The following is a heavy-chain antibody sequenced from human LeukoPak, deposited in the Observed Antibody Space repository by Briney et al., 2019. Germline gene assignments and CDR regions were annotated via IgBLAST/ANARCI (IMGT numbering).Heavy chain of an antibody. CDR1: GGSISSGGYY. D-gene: IGHD4-17*01. Sequence: SETLSLTCTVSGGSISSGGYYWSWIRQRPGKGLEWIGYIYYSGSTYYNPSLKSRVTISVDTSKNQFSLKLSSVTAADTAVYYCAREMTTVTTRYGMDVWSKGTTVTVSS. J-gene: IGHJ6*04. CDR3: AREMTTVTTRYGMDV. V-gene: IGHV4-31*03. CDR2: IYYSGST.